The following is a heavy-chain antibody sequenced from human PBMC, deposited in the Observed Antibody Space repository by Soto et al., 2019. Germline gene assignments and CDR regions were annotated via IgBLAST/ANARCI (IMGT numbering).Heavy chain of an antibody. CDR3: XRAAIHGSSWYFXXXX. V-gene: IGHV1-69*01. D-gene: IGHD6-13*01. CDR1: GGTFSRHA. CDR2: IIPLFGTT. J-gene: IGHJ1*01. Sequence: QVQLVQSGSEVKMPGSSVKVSCKTSGGTFSRHAINWVRQAPGQGLEWMGGIIPLFGTTNYAQKFKGRVTISADESTSTAYMELSSLTSEDAAXXXXXRAAIHGSSWYFXXXXWG.